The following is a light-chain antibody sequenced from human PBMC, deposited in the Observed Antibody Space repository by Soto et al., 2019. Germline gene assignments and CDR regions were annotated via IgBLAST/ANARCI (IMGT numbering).Light chain of an antibody. V-gene: IGKV1-6*01. CDR3: LLDYAYFWA. J-gene: IGKJ1*01. CDR1: QGIRSA. CDR2: AAS. Sequence: AIQVTQSPSSLSASAGDRVTITCRTSQGIRSALGWYQQKPGKVPKLLNYAASTLQSGVPSRFSGSGSGRDFTLTISSLQPEDFATYYCLLDYAYFWAFGQGTKVEIK.